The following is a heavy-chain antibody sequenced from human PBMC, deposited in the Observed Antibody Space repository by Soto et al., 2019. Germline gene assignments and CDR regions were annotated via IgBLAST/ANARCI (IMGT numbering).Heavy chain of an antibody. V-gene: IGHV3-30*18. CDR3: AKDSSGAYGMDV. J-gene: IGHJ6*01. D-gene: IGHD3-22*01. CDR1: GFTFSSYG. CDR2: ISYDGSNK. Sequence: QVQLVESGGGVVQPGRSLRLSCAASGFTFSSYGMHWVRQAPGKGLEWVAVISYDGSNKYYADSVKGRFTISRDNSKNTLYLQMNSLRAEDTAVYYCAKDSSGAYGMDVW.